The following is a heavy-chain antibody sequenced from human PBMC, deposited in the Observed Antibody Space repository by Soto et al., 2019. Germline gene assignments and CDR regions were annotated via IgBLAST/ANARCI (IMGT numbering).Heavy chain of an antibody. CDR1: GGSFIYYQ. CDR2: INHRGST. J-gene: IGHJ3*02. V-gene: IGHV4-34*01. Sequence: SDTLSLTCAVSGGSFIYYQWSWIRQLPGKGLERIGEINHRGSTNYNPSLQSRATISIDTSSHQFSLKLSSVTAADTAVYYCARRPDGFDIWSQGTMVTVSS. CDR3: ARRPDGFDI.